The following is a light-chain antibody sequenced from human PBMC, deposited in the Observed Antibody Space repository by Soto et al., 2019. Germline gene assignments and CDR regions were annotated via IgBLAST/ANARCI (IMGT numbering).Light chain of an antibody. V-gene: IGKV3D-20*01. CDR1: QSVSSY. CDR3: QQYGSSPLT. CDR2: DVS. Sequence: EIVLTQSPATLSLSPGERATLSCGASQSVSSYLAWYQQKPGLAPRLLIYDVSSRATGIPDRFSGSASGTDFTLTISRLEPEDFAVYYCQQYGSSPLTFGGGTKVEIK. J-gene: IGKJ4*01.